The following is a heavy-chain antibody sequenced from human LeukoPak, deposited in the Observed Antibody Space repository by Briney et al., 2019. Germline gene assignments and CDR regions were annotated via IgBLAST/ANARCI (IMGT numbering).Heavy chain of an antibody. CDR2: IVVGSGNT. CDR1: GFTFTSSA. J-gene: IGHJ5*02. CDR3: AREGNSGRANNNWFDP. D-gene: IGHD4-23*01. Sequence: ASVKVSCKASGFTFTSSAMQWVRHARGQRLEWIGWIVVGSGNTNYAQKFQERVTITRDMSTSTAYMELSSLRSEDTAVYYCAREGNSGRANNNWFDPWGQGTLVTVSS. V-gene: IGHV1-58*02.